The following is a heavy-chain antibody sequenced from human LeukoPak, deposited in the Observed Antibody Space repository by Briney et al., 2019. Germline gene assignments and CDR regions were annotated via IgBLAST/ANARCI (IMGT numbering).Heavy chain of an antibody. CDR1: GFTFSSYG. D-gene: IGHD5-18*01. J-gene: IGHJ4*02. Sequence: GRSLRLSCAASGFTFSSYGMHWVRQAPGKGLEWVAVISYDGSNKNYADSVKGRFTISRDNSKNTLFLQMNSLRAEDTAVYYCAKWDVDTAMVTDYWGQGTLVTVSS. CDR3: AKWDVDTAMVTDY. V-gene: IGHV3-30*18. CDR2: ISYDGSNK.